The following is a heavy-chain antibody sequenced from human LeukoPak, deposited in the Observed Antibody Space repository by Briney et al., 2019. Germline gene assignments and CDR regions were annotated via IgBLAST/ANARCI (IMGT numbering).Heavy chain of an antibody. J-gene: IGHJ3*02. CDR2: IYYRGST. CDR1: GGSISSYY. Sequence: SETLSLTCTVSGGSISSYYWSWIRQPPGKGLEWIGYIYYRGSTIYNPSLKSRVTISVDTSKNQFSLKLRSVTAAATAVYYCARAREQAPETYYDYVWGSYRPDAFDIWGQGTMVTVSS. V-gene: IGHV4-59*13. CDR3: ARAREQAPETYYDYVWGSYRPDAFDI. D-gene: IGHD3-16*02.